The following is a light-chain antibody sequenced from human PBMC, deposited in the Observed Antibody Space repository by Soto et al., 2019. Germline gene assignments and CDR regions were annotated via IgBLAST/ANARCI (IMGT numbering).Light chain of an antibody. J-gene: IGKJ3*01. CDR2: GAS. CDR3: QQSYSTPLFT. Sequence: DIQMSQSPSSLSASVGDRVTITCRAGQSISTYLNWYQHKPGKAPKLLIYGASSLQSGVPSRFSGSGSGTDFTLTISSLQPEDFATYYCQQSYSTPLFTFGPGTKVDI. V-gene: IGKV1-39*01. CDR1: QSISTY.